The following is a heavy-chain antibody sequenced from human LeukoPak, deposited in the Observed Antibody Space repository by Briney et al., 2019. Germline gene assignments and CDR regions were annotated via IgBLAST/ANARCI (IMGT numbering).Heavy chain of an antibody. CDR1: GFTFSSYA. CDR2: ISGSGGST. V-gene: IGHV3-23*01. Sequence: GGSLRLSCAASGFTFSSYAMSWVRQAPGKGLEWVSAISGSGGSTYYADSVKGRFTISRDNSKNTLYLKMNSLKAEDTAVYYCSAFLWLTGTNFDYWGQGTLVTVSS. D-gene: IGHD1/OR15-1a*01. CDR3: SAFLWLTGTNFDY. J-gene: IGHJ4*02.